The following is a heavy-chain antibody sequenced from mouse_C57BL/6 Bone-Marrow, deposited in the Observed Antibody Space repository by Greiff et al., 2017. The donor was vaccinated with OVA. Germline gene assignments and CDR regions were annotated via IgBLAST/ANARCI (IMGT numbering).Heavy chain of an antibody. Sequence: EVKLVESGGGLVKPGGSLKLSCAASGFTFSDYGMHWVRQAPEKGLEWVAYISSGSSTIYYADTVKGRFTISRDNAKNTLFLQMTSLRSEDTAMYYCAREGGTLWIAYWGQGTLVTVSA. CDR1: GFTFSDYG. CDR2: ISSGSSTI. D-gene: IGHD1-1*01. V-gene: IGHV5-17*01. CDR3: AREGGTLWIAY. J-gene: IGHJ3*01.